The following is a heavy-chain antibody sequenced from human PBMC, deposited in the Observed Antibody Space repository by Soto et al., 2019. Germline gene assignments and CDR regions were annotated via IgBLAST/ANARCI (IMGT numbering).Heavy chain of an antibody. V-gene: IGHV1-69*06. CDR2: IIPIFGTA. J-gene: IGHJ4*02. D-gene: IGHD6-6*01. CDR1: GGTFSSYA. Sequence: SVKVSCKASGGTFSSYAISWVRQAPGQGLEWMGGIIPIFGTANYAQKFQGRVTITADKSASTAYMELSSLRSEDTAVYYCARGPRHWLVLDYWGQGTLVTVSS. CDR3: ARGPRHWLVLDY.